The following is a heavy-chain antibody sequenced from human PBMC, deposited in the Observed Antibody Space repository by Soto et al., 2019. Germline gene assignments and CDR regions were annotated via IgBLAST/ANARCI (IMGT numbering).Heavy chain of an antibody. CDR1: GFTFSNAW. J-gene: IGHJ4*02. Sequence: GGSLRLSCAASGFTFSNAWMSWVRQAPGKGLEWVGRIKSKTDGGTTDYAAPVKGEFTISRDDSKNTLYLQMNSLKTEDTAVFYCTTGTSTIFGVVIASTFDYWGQGTLVTVSS. CDR2: IKSKTDGGTT. V-gene: IGHV3-15*01. D-gene: IGHD3-3*01. CDR3: TTGTSTIFGVVIASTFDY.